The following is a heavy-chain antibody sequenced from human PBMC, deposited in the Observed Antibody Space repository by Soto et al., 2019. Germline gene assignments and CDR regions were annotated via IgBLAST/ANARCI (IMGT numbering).Heavy chain of an antibody. V-gene: IGHV3-33*01. CDR3: AREDTAMGPFDY. D-gene: IGHD5-18*01. J-gene: IGHJ4*02. CDR2: IWYDGSNK. CDR1: GFTFSSYG. Sequence: QVQLVESGGGVVQPGRSLRLSCAASGFTFSSYGMHWVRQAPGKGLEWVAVIWYDGSNKYYADSEKGRFTISRDNSKNTLYLQMNSLRAEDTAVYYCAREDTAMGPFDYWGQGTLVTVSS.